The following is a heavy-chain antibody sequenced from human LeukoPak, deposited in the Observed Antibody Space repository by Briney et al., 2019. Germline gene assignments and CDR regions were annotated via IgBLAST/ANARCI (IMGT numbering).Heavy chain of an antibody. V-gene: IGHV4-34*01. CDR3: ARRHRGYGDYAGAFDI. CDR1: GGSFSGYY. J-gene: IGHJ3*02. Sequence: SETLSLTCAVYGGSFSGYYWSWIRQPPGKGLEWIGEVNHSGSTNYNPSLKSRVTISVDTSKNQFSLKLSSVTAADTAVYYCARRHRGYGDYAGAFDIWGQGTMVTVSS. D-gene: IGHD4-17*01. CDR2: VNHSGST.